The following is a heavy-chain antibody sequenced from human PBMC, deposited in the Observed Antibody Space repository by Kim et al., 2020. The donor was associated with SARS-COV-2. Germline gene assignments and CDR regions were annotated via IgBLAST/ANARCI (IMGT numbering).Heavy chain of an antibody. V-gene: IGHV4-39*01. J-gene: IGHJ4*02. CDR2: IYYSGST. D-gene: IGHD2-15*01. CDR3: ARGRECSGSSCWYFDY. CDR1: GGSISSSSYY. Sequence: SETLSLTCTVSGGSISSSSYYWGWIRQPPGKGLEWIGSIYYSGSTYYNPSLKSRVTISVDTSKNQFSLKLSSVTAADTAVYYCARGRECSGSSCWYFDYWGQGTLVTVSS.